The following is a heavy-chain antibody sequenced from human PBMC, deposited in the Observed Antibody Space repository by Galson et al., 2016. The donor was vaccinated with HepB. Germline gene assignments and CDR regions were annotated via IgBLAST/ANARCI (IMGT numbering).Heavy chain of an antibody. CDR1: GFTFSTYA. V-gene: IGHV3-23*01. Sequence: SLRLSCAASGFTFSTYAMTWVRQAPGKGLEWVSTISGPGGGTFYADSVKGRFTISRDNSRNTLYLQINSLRAEDTAVYYCAKGAVSVGASDYWGQGTLVTVSS. CDR3: AKGAVSVGASDY. CDR2: ISGPGGGT. J-gene: IGHJ4*02. D-gene: IGHD1-26*01.